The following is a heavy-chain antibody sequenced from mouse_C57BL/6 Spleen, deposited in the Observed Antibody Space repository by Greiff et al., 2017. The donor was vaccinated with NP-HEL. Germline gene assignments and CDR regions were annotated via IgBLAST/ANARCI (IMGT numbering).Heavy chain of an antibody. J-gene: IGHJ4*01. Sequence: EVQGVESGPELVKPGASVKMSCKASGYTFTDYNMHWVKQSHGKSLEWIGYINPNNGGTSYNQKFKGKATLTVNKSSSTAYMELRSLTSEDSAVYYCARLDSATRRYYAMDYWGQGTSVTVSS. V-gene: IGHV1-22*01. CDR2: INPNNGGT. CDR3: ARLDSATRRYYAMDY. CDR1: GYTFTDYN. D-gene: IGHD1-1*01.